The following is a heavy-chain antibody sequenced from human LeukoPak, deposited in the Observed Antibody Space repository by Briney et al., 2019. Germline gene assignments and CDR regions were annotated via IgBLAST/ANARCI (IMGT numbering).Heavy chain of an antibody. Sequence: PGGSLSPSCAASGFTFSNYAMSWVRQAPGKGLEWVSGISGTSGTINYAAPVKGRFTISRDNSKNTLYLQMNSLRVDDMAVYYCAKRLGDPRAFDYWGQGSLAAV. J-gene: IGHJ4*02. D-gene: IGHD2-21*02. V-gene: IGHV3-23*01. CDR2: ISGTSGTI. CDR3: AKRLGDPRAFDY. CDR1: GFTFSNYA.